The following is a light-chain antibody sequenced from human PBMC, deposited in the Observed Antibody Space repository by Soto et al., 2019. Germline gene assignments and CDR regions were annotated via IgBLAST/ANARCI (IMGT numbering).Light chain of an antibody. CDR3: SSYTTSNTLV. CDR2: EVS. V-gene: IGLV2-14*01. CDR1: SSDVGGYNY. Sequence: QSALTQPASVSGSPGQSITISCTGTSSDVGGYNYVSWYQQFPGKAPKLMIYEVSSRPSGVSDRFSGSKSGNTASLTISGLQAEDEANYYCSSYTTSNTLVFGGGTKLTVL. J-gene: IGLJ3*02.